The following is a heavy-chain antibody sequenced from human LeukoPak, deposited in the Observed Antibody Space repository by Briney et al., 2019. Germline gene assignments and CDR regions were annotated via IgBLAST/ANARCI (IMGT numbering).Heavy chain of an antibody. D-gene: IGHD2-2*02. CDR2: IKQDGSDK. CDR1: GFALRRYW. CDR3: ARTIPQPYCFDY. J-gene: IGHJ4*02. Sequence: PGGSLRLSRAASGFALRRYWMSWIRDAPGKGLQWVANIKQDGSDKKYVDSLKGRFSISRDNAKNLLYLQMNTLRVEDTAVYYCARTIPQPYCFDYWGQGTLVTVSS. V-gene: IGHV3-7*01.